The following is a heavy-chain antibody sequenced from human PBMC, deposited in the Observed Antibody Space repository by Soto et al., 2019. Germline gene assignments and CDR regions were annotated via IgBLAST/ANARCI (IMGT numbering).Heavy chain of an antibody. D-gene: IGHD3-3*01. V-gene: IGHV4-30-4*01. CDR2: IYYSGST. Sequence: LSLTCTVSGGSISSGDYYWSWIRQPPGKGLEWIGYIYYSGSTYYNPSLKSRVTISVDTSKNQFSLKLSSVTAADTAVYYCARAYYDFWSGYGSWFDPWGQGTLVTVSS. CDR1: GGSISSGDYY. J-gene: IGHJ5*02. CDR3: ARAYYDFWSGYGSWFDP.